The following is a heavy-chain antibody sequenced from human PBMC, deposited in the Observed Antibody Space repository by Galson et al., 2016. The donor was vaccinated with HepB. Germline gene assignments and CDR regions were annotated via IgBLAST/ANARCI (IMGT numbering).Heavy chain of an antibody. CDR2: ITNIGGNT. Sequence: SLRLSCAASGFTFGNYVMSWVRQAPGKGLEWVSSITNIGGNTYYADSVKGRFTISRDNPKNTLYLQMSSLRAEDTALYYCAKVDCGGDCKRFDYWGQGTLVTVSS. CDR3: AKVDCGGDCKRFDY. D-gene: IGHD2-21*02. J-gene: IGHJ4*02. V-gene: IGHV3-23*01. CDR1: GFTFGNYV.